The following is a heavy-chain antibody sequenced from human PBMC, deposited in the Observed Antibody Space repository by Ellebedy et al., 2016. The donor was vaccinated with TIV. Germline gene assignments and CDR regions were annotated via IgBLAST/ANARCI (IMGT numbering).Heavy chain of an antibody. D-gene: IGHD6-13*01. CDR2: CRNRANRYST. CDR1: GFTFSIYW. Sequence: GESLKISCAASGFTFSIYWMSWVRQAPGKGLEWVGRCRNRANRYSTEYAASVKGRFTVSRDDSMNSVYLQMNSLRAEDTAVYYCARESRSLAAAGLTLDYWGQGTLVTVSS. V-gene: IGHV3-72*01. CDR3: ARESRSLAAAGLTLDY. J-gene: IGHJ4*02.